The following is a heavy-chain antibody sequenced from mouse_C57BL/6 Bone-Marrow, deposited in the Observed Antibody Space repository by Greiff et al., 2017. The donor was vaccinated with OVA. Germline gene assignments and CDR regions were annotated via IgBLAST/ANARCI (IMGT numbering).Heavy chain of an antibody. CDR1: GYTFTSYW. Sequence: QVQLQQPGAELVKPGASVKLSCKASGYTFTSYWMQWVKQRPGQGLEWIGEIDPSDSYTNYNQKLKGKATLTVDTSSSTAYMQPSSLTSEDSTVYYCASAGFAYWGQGTLVTVSA. CDR2: IDPSDSYT. V-gene: IGHV1-50*01. J-gene: IGHJ3*01. CDR3: ASAGFAY.